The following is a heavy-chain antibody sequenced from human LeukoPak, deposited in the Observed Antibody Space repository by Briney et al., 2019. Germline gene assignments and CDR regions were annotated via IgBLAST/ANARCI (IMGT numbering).Heavy chain of an antibody. CDR2: ISGSGGST. J-gene: IGHJ4*02. D-gene: IGHD6-19*01. Sequence: GGSLRLSCAASGFTFNNYAMSWVRQAPGKGLEWVSTISGSGGSTYYADSVKGRFTISRDNPKNTLYLQMNSLRAEDTAVYYCARAGYSSDWYFDYWGQGTLVTVSS. CDR3: ARAGYSSDWYFDY. V-gene: IGHV3-23*01. CDR1: GFTFNNYA.